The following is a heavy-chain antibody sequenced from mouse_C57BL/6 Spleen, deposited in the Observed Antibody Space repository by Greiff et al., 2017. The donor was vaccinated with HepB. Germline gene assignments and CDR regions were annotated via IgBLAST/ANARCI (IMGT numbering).Heavy chain of an antibody. Sequence: QVQLQQSGAELAKPGASVKLSCKASGYTFTSYWMHWVKQRPGQGLEWIGYINPSSGYTKYNQKFKDKATLTADKSSSTAYMRLSSLTDEDSAVYYCAPYDEGFVYWGQGTLVSVSA. CDR1: GYTFTSYW. J-gene: IGHJ3*01. V-gene: IGHV1-7*01. CDR2: INPSSGYT. D-gene: IGHD2-12*01. CDR3: APYDEGFVY.